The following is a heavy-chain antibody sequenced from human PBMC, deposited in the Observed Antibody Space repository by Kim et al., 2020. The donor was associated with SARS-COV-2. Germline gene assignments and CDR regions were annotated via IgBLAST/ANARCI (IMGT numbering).Heavy chain of an antibody. V-gene: IGHV1-18*01. D-gene: IGHD1-26*01. Sequence: YAQKLQGRVTMTTDTSTSTAYMELRSLRSDDTAVYYCARTDPYSGSYYSYWGQGTLVTVSS. J-gene: IGHJ4*02. CDR3: ARTDPYSGSYYSY.